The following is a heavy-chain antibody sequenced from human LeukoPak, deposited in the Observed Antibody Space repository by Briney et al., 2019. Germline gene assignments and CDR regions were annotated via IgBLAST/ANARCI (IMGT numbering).Heavy chain of an antibody. CDR2: LYSGGST. J-gene: IGHJ3*02. V-gene: IGHV3-66*02. D-gene: IGHD3-22*01. CDR3: ARLSDSSTYGAFDI. CDR1: GLTVSTNY. Sequence: GGSLRLSCAASGLTVSTNYMGWVRQAPGKGLEWVSALYSGGSTYYPDSVKGRFTISRDNSQNTLYLQMDSLRPEDTAVYYCARLSDSSTYGAFDIWGPGTMVTVSS.